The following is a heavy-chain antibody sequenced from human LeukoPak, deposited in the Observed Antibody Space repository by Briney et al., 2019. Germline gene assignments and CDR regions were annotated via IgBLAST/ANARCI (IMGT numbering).Heavy chain of an antibody. CDR3: ARDPTYTIFGVVDLYYYYGMDV. CDR2: IWYDGSNK. J-gene: IGHJ6*02. CDR1: GFTFSSCG. V-gene: IGHV3-33*01. D-gene: IGHD3-3*01. Sequence: GGSLRLSCAASGFTFSSCGMHWVRQAPGKGLEWVAVIWYDGSNKYYADSVKGRFTISRDNSKNTLYLQMNSLRAEDTAVYYCARDPTYTIFGVVDLYYYYGMDVWGQGTTVTVSS.